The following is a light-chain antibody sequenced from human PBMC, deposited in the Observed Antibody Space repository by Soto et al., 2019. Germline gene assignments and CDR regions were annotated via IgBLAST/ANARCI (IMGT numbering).Light chain of an antibody. CDR2: EVS. J-gene: IGLJ2*01. CDR1: TTDIRRYNY. V-gene: IGLV2-14*01. Sequence: QSALTQPASVSGSPGQSITISCTGTTTDIRRYNYVSWYQHHPDKAPKLILYEVSNRPSGVSDRFSGSKSGTTASLTISGLQPEDEASYYCSSYTSSGTPVFGGGTQLTVL. CDR3: SSYTSSGTPV.